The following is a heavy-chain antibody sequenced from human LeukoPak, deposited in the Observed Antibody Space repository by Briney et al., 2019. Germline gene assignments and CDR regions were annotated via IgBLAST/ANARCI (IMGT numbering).Heavy chain of an antibody. CDR3: ARAGNYHDSSGYYYLPYYFDY. CDR1: GFTFSSYS. J-gene: IGHJ4*02. V-gene: IGHV3-48*01. CDR2: ISSSSSTI. D-gene: IGHD3-22*01. Sequence: GGSLRLSCAASGFTFSSYSMNWVRQAPGKGLEWVSYISSSSSTIYYADSVQGRFTISRDNAKNSLYLQMNSLRAEDTAVYYCARAGNYHDSSGYYYLPYYFDYWGQGTLVTVSS.